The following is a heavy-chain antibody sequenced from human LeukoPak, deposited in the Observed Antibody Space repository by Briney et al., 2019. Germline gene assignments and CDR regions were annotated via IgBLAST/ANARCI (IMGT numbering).Heavy chain of an antibody. J-gene: IGHJ6*03. CDR3: FRGGYCSGGSCYHYYYYYMDV. V-gene: IGHV4-34*01. CDR1: GGSFNGYY. Sequence: SETLSLICAVYGGSFNGYYWSWIRQPPGKGLEWIGEFNHSGSTNYNPSLKSRVTISVDMSNNQFSLTLSSVTAADTAVFYCFRGGYCSGGSCYHYYYYYMDVWGKGTTVTVSS. CDR2: FNHSGST. D-gene: IGHD2-15*01.